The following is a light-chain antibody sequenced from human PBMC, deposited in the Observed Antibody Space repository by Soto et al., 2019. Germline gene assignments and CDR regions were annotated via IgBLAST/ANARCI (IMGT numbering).Light chain of an antibody. Sequence: DIQMTQSTSTLSASVGDRVTITCRASQSISSWWAWYQQKPGKAPKLLIYKASTLESGVPSRFSGSGSGTEFTVTISTLQPDDFATYYCQQYNSYSRTFGQGTKVEIK. CDR1: QSISSW. J-gene: IGKJ1*01. CDR2: KAS. CDR3: QQYNSYSRT. V-gene: IGKV1-5*03.